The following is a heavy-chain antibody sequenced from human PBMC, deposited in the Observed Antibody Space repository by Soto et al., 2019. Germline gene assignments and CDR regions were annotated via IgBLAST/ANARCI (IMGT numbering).Heavy chain of an antibody. Sequence: ASVKLSCKASGYTFTSYGISWVRQAPGQGLEWMGWISAYNGNTNYAQKLQGRVNMTTDTSTSTAYMELRSLRSDDTAVYYCARELDIVGATTSGYWGQGTLVTVSS. CDR2: ISAYNGNT. V-gene: IGHV1-18*04. CDR3: ARELDIVGATTSGY. CDR1: GYTFTSYG. D-gene: IGHD1-26*01. J-gene: IGHJ4*01.